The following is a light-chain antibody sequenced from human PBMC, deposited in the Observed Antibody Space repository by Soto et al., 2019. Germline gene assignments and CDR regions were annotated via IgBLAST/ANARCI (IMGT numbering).Light chain of an antibody. CDR2: AAS. J-gene: IGKJ4*01. CDR3: RQANSFPLT. Sequence: DIQMTQSPSSVSASVGDRVTITCRASQGISSWLDWYQQKPGKAPNLLIYAASSLQSGVPSRFSGSGSGTDFTLTISSLQPEDFATYYCRQANSFPLTFGGGTKVDIK. V-gene: IGKV1-12*01. CDR1: QGISSW.